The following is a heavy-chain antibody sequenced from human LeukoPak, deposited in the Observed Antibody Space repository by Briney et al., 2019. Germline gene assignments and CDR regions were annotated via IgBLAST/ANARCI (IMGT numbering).Heavy chain of an antibody. D-gene: IGHD4-23*01. Sequence: GASVKVSCKTSGYTFTTNGISWVRQAPGQGLEWTGWISANSGNTNYAQKYQGRVTMTTDTSASTVYMELRSLRSDDTAVYYCARDRWYTFDNWGQGTLITVSS. J-gene: IGHJ4*02. V-gene: IGHV1-18*01. CDR1: GYTFTTNG. CDR2: ISANSGNT. CDR3: ARDRWYTFDN.